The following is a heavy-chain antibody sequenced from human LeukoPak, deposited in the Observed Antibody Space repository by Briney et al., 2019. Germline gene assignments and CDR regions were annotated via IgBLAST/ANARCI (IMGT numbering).Heavy chain of an antibody. CDR2: IYYSGCT. D-gene: IGHD2-8*01. CDR3: ATASVMVPLYYYYGMDV. J-gene: IGHJ6*02. CDR1: GGSISSYY. Sequence: SETLSLTCTVSGGSISSYYWSWLRQPPGKGLEWIGYIYYSGCTNYNPSLKSRVTISVDTSKNQFSLKLSSVTAADTAVYYCATASVMVPLYYYYGMDVWGQGTTVTVSS. V-gene: IGHV4-59*08.